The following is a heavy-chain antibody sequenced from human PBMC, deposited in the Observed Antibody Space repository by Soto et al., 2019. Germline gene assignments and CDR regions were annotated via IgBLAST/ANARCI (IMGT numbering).Heavy chain of an antibody. D-gene: IGHD5-12*01. CDR3: AKDIHADRDTYHYGADY. CDR2: ITYDGSRK. V-gene: IGHV3-30*18. CDR1: GFTFSNFG. Sequence: QVQLVESGGGVVQPGTSLRLSRSASGFTFSNFGMHWVRQAPGKGLEWVSIITYDGSRKHYIDSVKGRFTISRDNSKNTVFLQMDSLRAEASAVYYCAKDIHADRDTYHYGADYWGQGTLVTVSS. J-gene: IGHJ4*02.